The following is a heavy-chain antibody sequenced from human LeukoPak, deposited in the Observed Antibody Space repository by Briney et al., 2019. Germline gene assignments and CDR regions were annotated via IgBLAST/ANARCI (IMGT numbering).Heavy chain of an antibody. Sequence: GGSLRLSCAASGFTFSSYGMHWVRQAPGKGLEWVAVISYDGSNKYYADSVKGRFTISRDNSKNTLYLQMNSLRAEDTAVYYCAKVGHYGYYYGMDVWGQGTTVTVSS. D-gene: IGHD3-3*01. V-gene: IGHV3-30*18. J-gene: IGHJ6*02. CDR1: GFTFSSYG. CDR2: ISYDGSNK. CDR3: AKVGHYGYYYGMDV.